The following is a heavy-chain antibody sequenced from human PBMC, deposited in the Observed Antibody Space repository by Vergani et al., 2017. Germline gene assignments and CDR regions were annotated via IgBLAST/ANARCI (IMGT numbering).Heavy chain of an antibody. J-gene: IGHJ4*02. Sequence: QVLLVQSGAEVKKPGASVRVSCKTSGYTFTNYYIHWVRQAPGQGLEWMGIINPSGGSTTYAQQFQGRLTMTRDTSTCTVYMDLSNLRSEDTTVYYCARPGVSYRLFAYWGQGTLVTVSS. D-gene: IGHD1-26*01. V-gene: IGHV1-46*03. CDR2: INPSGGST. CDR1: GYTFTNYY. CDR3: ARPGVSYRLFAY.